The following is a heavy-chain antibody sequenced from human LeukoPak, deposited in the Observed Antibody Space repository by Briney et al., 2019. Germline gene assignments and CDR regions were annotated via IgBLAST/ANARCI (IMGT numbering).Heavy chain of an antibody. V-gene: IGHV4-34*01. CDR1: GGSFSGYY. CDR2: INHSGST. J-gene: IGHJ4*02. D-gene: IGHD6-13*01. Sequence: TASETLSLTCAVYGGSFSGYYWSWIRQPPGKGLEWIGEINHSGSTNYNPSLKSRVTISVDTSKNQFSLKLSSVTAADTAVYYCASPGIAAAGKPYDYWGQGTLVTVSS. CDR3: ASPGIAAAGKPYDY.